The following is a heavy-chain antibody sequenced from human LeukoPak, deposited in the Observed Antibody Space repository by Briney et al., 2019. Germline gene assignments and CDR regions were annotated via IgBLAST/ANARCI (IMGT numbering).Heavy chain of an antibody. CDR3: ARSYDSSGYSFDY. CDR1: GGSISSYY. J-gene: IGHJ4*02. Sequence: PSETLSLTCTVSGGSISSYYWSWIRQPPGKGLEWIGYIYYSGGTNYNPSLKSRVTISVDTSKNQFSLKLSSVTAADTAVYYCARSYDSSGYSFDYWGQGTLVTVSS. V-gene: IGHV4-59*01. CDR2: IYYSGGT. D-gene: IGHD3-22*01.